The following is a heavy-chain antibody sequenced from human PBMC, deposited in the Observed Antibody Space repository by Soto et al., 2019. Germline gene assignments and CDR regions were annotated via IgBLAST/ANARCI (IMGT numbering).Heavy chain of an antibody. V-gene: IGHV3-74*01. CDR3: ARAPDYYGSGSYPPGYYYGMDV. CDR2: INSDGSST. J-gene: IGHJ6*02. CDR1: GFTFSSYW. Sequence: PGGSLRLSCAASGFTFSSYWMHWVRQAPGKGLVWVSRINSDGSSTSYADSVKGRFTISRDNAKNTLYLQMNSLRAEDTAVYYCARAPDYYGSGSYPPGYYYGMDVWGQGTTVTVPS. D-gene: IGHD3-10*01.